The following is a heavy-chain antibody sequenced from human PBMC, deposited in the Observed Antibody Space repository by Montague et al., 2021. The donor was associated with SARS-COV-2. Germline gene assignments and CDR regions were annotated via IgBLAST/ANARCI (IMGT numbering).Heavy chain of an antibody. D-gene: IGHD2/OR15-2a*01. J-gene: IGHJ4*02. Sequence: SETLSLTCAVSGGSFNSYYRSWIRQPPGKGLEWIGYIYYSGSTNYNPSLKSRVTISVDTSKNQFSLRLSSVTAADTAVYYCARDLPPSRPRNPVWGQGTLVTVSS. V-gene: IGHV4-59*01. CDR3: ARDLPPSRPRNPV. CDR1: GGSFNSYY. CDR2: IYYSGST.